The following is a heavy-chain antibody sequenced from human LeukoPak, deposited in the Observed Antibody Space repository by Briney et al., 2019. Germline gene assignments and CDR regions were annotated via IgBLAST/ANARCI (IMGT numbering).Heavy chain of an antibody. Sequence: PGGSLRLSCAASGFTFSSYAMSWVRQAPGKGLEWVSAISGSGGSTYYADSVKGRFTISRDNSKNTMYLQMNSLIAEDTALYYCARDRGYTYGHNFDYWGQGTQVTVSS. D-gene: IGHD5-18*01. CDR3: ARDRGYTYGHNFDY. CDR2: ISGSGGST. CDR1: GFTFSSYA. J-gene: IGHJ4*02. V-gene: IGHV3-23*01.